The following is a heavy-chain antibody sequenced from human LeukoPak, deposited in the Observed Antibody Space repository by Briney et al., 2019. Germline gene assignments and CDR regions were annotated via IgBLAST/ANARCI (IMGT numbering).Heavy chain of an antibody. CDR1: GFTFSSYA. CDR2: ISGSGGST. CDR3: ARDQWSYDFWSGYDY. D-gene: IGHD3-3*01. Sequence: GGSLRLSCAASGFTFSSYAMSWVRQAPGKGLEWVSAISGSGGSTYYGDSVKGRFTISRDNAKNSLYLQINSLRAEDTAVYYCARDQWSYDFWSGYDYCGQGALVTVSS. J-gene: IGHJ4*02. V-gene: IGHV3-23*01.